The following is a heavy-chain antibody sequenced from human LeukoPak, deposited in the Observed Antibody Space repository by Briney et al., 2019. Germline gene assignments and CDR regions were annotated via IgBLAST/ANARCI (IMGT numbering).Heavy chain of an antibody. D-gene: IGHD1-26*01. Sequence: GGSLRLSCAATGFTFSNTWMSWARQGPGKGLEWVGCIQRKADGGTTDYATPVKGRFTISRDDSENTLYLQMNSLKIEDTAVYYCTTESSGGSDNWGQGTLVTVSS. J-gene: IGHJ4*02. CDR1: GFTFSNTW. CDR3: TTESSGGSDN. CDR2: IQRKADGGTT. V-gene: IGHV3-15*01.